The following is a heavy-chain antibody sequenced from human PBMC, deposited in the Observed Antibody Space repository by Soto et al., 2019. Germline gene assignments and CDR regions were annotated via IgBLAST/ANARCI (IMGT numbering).Heavy chain of an antibody. CDR3: AREGAAMVGYCMDV. D-gene: IGHD5-18*01. CDR2: MNPNSGNT. J-gene: IGHJ6*03. Sequence: ASVKVSCKASGYTFTSYDINWVRQATGQGLEWMGWMNPNSGNTGYAQKFQGRVTMTRNTSISTAYMELSSLRPEDTAVYYCAREGAAMVGYCMDVWGKGTTVTVSS. V-gene: IGHV1-8*01. CDR1: GYTFTSYD.